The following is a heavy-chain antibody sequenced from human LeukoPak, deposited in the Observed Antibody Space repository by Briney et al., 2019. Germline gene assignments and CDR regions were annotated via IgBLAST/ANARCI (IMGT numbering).Heavy chain of an antibody. CDR2: INPNSGGT. D-gene: IGHD3-22*01. Sequence: ASVKVSCKASGYTFTGYYMHWVRQAPGQGLEWMGWINPNSGGTNYAQKLQGRVTMTTDTSTSTAYMELRSLRSDDTAVYYCAREGYYYDSSGSQGDVDVWGQGTTVTVSS. J-gene: IGHJ6*02. CDR3: AREGYYYDSSGSQGDVDV. CDR1: GYTFTGYY. V-gene: IGHV1-2*02.